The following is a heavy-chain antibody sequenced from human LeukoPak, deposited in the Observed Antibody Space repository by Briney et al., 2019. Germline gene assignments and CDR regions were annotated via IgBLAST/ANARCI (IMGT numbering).Heavy chain of an antibody. CDR2: LGSDGRTT. V-gene: IGHV3-30*18. D-gene: IGHD1-26*01. CDR3: AKGRIVGATSVDY. CDR1: GFTFSTYG. J-gene: IGHJ4*02. Sequence: GRSLRLSCAASGFTFSTYGMHWVRQAPGKGLEWVAVLGSDGRTTYYADSVKGRFTISRDNFKNTLYLQMNSLRVEDTAVYYCAKGRIVGATSVDYWGQGTLVTVSS.